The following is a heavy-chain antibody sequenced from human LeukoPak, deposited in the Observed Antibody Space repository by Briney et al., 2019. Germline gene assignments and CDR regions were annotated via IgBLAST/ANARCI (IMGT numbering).Heavy chain of an antibody. CDR2: IKSEIDGGTR. J-gene: IGHJ3*02. V-gene: IGHV3-15*05. Sequence: GGSLRLSRPGSGFTFRSTWMNWVRPAPGKGPEWVGRIKSEIDGGTRDYATPEKGISTVSRDYSKSTLYLQMSILKTEATAVYYGSTGGDVKIACTHAFDIWGQGTMVTVSS. CDR3: STGGDVKIACTHAFDI. CDR1: GFTFRSTW. D-gene: IGHD2-8*01.